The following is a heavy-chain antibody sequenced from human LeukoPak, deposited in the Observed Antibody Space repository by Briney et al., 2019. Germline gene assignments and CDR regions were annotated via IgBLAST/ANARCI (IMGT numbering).Heavy chain of an antibody. CDR3: AKDCNGGNCYIDY. D-gene: IGHD2-15*01. CDR2: MSGRGVST. CDR1: GFTFTNYA. Sequence: GGSLRLTCAASGFTFTNYAMSWVRQAPGKGLEWVSGMSGRGVSTYYADSVKGRFTISSDNSKNTLYLQMNSLRAEDTAIYYCAKDCNGGNCYIDYWGQGTLVTVAS. V-gene: IGHV3-23*01. J-gene: IGHJ4*02.